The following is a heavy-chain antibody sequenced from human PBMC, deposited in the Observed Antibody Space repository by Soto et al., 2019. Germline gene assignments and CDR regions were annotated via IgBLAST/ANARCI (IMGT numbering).Heavy chain of an antibody. CDR3: ARGLWFGESAAPDY. J-gene: IGHJ4*02. Sequence: QVQLVESGGGVVQPGRSLRLSCAASGFTFSSYGMHWVRQAPGKGLEWVAVIWYDGSNKYYADSVKGRFTISRDNSKNTLYLQMNSLRAEDTAVYYCARGLWFGESAAPDYWGQGTLVTVSS. CDR1: GFTFSSYG. CDR2: IWYDGSNK. V-gene: IGHV3-33*01. D-gene: IGHD3-10*01.